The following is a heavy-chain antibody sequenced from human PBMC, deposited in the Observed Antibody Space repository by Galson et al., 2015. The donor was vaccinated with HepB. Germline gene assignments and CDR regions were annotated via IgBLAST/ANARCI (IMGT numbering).Heavy chain of an antibody. D-gene: IGHD1-1*01. V-gene: IGHV3-48*02. CDR2: ISTGSGTI. CDR3: AREQVTGPTGSGYAT. Sequence: SLRLSCAASGFTFSSYSMNWVRQAPGKGLEWVSYISTGSGTIYYADSVRGRFTISRDNAKNSLYLQMNSLRDEDTAVYYCAREQVTGPTGSGYATGAQGPLLTASS. J-gene: IGHJ4*02. CDR1: GFTFSSYS.